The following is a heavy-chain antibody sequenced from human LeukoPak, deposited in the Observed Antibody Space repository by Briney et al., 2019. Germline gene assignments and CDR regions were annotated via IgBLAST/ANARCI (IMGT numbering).Heavy chain of an antibody. CDR3: ARDGSGSYYPFDY. CDR1: GFIFSSYS. Sequence: PGGSLRPSCSASGFIFSSYSMNWVRQAPGKGLEWVSYITSSSSTIYYADSVKGRFTISRDNAKSSLYLQMNSLRDEDTAVYYCARDGSGSYYPFDYWGQRCLVTVSS. CDR2: ITSSSSTI. D-gene: IGHD3-10*01. V-gene: IGHV3-48*02. J-gene: IGHJ4*02.